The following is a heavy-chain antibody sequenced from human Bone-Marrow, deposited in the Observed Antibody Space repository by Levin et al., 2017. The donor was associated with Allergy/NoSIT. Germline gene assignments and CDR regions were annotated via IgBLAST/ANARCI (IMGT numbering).Heavy chain of an antibody. V-gene: IGHV3-48*03. Sequence: GGSLRLSCEASGFTFSSYEMSWVRQAPGKGLEWVAYISASGSSVLYADPVKGRFTISRANAKVYLQMNSLSAEDTAAYYCASGTENKWVPSYFEHWGQGTLVTVSP. CDR1: GFTFSSYE. D-gene: IGHD5-12*01. CDR3: ASGTENKWVPSYFEH. J-gene: IGHJ4*02. CDR2: ISASGSSV.